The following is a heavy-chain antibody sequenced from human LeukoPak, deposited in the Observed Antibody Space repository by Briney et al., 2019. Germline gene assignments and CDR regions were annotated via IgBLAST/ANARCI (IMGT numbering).Heavy chain of an antibody. V-gene: IGHV4-30-2*01. CDR2: IYHSGST. J-gene: IGHJ4*02. CDR3: ARASQVAAAAYDY. Sequence: SQTLSLTCAVSGGSISSGGYSWSWIRQPPGKGLEWIGYIYHSGSTYYNPSLKSRVTISVDRSKNQFSLKLSSVTAADTAVYYCARASQVAAAAYDYWGQGTLVTVSS. CDR1: GGSISSGGYS. D-gene: IGHD6-13*01.